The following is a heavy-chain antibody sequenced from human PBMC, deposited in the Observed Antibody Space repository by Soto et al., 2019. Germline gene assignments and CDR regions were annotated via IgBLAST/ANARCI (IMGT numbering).Heavy chain of an antibody. J-gene: IGHJ6*02. CDR2: ISAYNGNT. V-gene: IGHV1-18*04. CDR3: VKDKSNEELSIYYYNGLDV. D-gene: IGHD3-16*02. CDR1: GYTFTSYG. Sequence: GASVKVSCKASGYTFTSYGISWVRQAPGQGLEWMGWISAYNGNTNYAQKLQGRVTMTTDTSTSTAYMELNSLRADDTAVYYCVKDKSNEELSIYYYNGLDVWGQGTTVTVSS.